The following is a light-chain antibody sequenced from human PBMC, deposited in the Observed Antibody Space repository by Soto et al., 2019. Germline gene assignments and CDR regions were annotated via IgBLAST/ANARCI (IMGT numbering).Light chain of an antibody. J-gene: IGKJ1*01. CDR1: QSVSSSY. CDR3: QQYGSSLTWT. V-gene: IGKV3-20*01. CDR2: GGS. Sequence: EIVLTQSPGTLSLSPGERATLSCRASQSVSSSYLAWYQQKPGQAPRLLIYGGSSRATGLPDRFSGSGSGTYFTLTISRLEPEDFAVYYCQQYGSSLTWTFGQGTKVEIK.